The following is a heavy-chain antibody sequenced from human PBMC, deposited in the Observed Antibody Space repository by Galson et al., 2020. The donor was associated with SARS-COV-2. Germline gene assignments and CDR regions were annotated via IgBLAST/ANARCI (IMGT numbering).Heavy chain of an antibody. Sequence: SVKVSCKASGGTFSSYAISWVRQAPGQGLEWMGGIIPIFGTANYAQKFQGRVTITADESTSTAYMELSSLRSEDTAVYYCARVQVPSSNYAVVAFDIWGQGTMVTVSS. CDR1: GGTFSSYA. J-gene: IGHJ3*02. V-gene: IGHV1-69*13. D-gene: IGHD4-4*01. CDR3: ARVQVPSSNYAVVAFDI. CDR2: IIPIFGTA.